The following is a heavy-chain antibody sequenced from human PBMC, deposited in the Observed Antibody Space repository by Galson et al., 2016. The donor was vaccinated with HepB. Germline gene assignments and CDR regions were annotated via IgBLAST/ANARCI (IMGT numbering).Heavy chain of an antibody. CDR1: GDYITSYY. J-gene: IGHJ4*02. CDR3: ARRTSSWDYFDY. CDR2: IYYRGST. Sequence: SETLSLTCTVSGDYITSYYWSWIRQPPGEGLEWIGYIYYRGSTNYNPSLKSRVTISVDTSKNQFSLKLSSVTAADTAVYYCARRTSSWDYFDYWGQGTLVTVSS. D-gene: IGHD2-2*01. V-gene: IGHV4-59*08.